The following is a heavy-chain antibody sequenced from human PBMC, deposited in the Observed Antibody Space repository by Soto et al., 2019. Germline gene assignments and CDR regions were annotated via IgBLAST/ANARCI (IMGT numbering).Heavy chain of an antibody. CDR2: INAGNGNT. V-gene: IGHV1-3*01. Sequence: ASVKVSCKASGYTFPSYAMHWVRQAPGQRLEWMGWINAGNGNTKYSQKFQGRVTITRDTSASTAYMELSSLRSEDTAVYYCARDYCSGGSCYWGSYHWFDPWGQGTLDTVSS. CDR3: ARDYCSGGSCYWGSYHWFDP. D-gene: IGHD2-15*01. CDR1: GYTFPSYA. J-gene: IGHJ5*02.